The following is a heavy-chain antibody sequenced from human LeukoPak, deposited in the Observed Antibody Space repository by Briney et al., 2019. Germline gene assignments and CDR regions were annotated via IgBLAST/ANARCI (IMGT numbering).Heavy chain of an antibody. D-gene: IGHD6-19*01. Sequence: ASVKVSCKASGYTFTSYYMHWVRQAPGQGLEWMGIINPSGGSTSYAQKFQGRVTMTRDTSTSTVYMELSSLRSEDTAVYYCARDRRRVSSGWTLYYYGMDVWGQETTVTVSS. CDR1: GYTFTSYY. CDR2: INPSGGST. V-gene: IGHV1-46*01. J-gene: IGHJ6*02. CDR3: ARDRRRVSSGWTLYYYGMDV.